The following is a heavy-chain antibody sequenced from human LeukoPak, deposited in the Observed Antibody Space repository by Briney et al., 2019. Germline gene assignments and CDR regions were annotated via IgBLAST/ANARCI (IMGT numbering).Heavy chain of an antibody. CDR1: GGSISNYY. J-gene: IGHJ5*02. D-gene: IGHD3-10*01. V-gene: IGHV4-59*12. Sequence: SETLSLTCTVSGGSISNYYWSWIRQPPGKELEWIGYIYYSGSTNYNPSLKSRVTISVDTSKNQFSLKLNSVTAADTAVFYCVRSPPPWRGNWFDPWGQGTLVTVSS. CDR3: VRSPPPWRGNWFDP. CDR2: IYYSGST.